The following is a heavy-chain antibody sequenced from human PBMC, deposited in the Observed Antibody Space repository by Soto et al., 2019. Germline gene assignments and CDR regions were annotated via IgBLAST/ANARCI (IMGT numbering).Heavy chain of an antibody. D-gene: IGHD3-16*01. CDR2: IYYSGST. J-gene: IGHJ6*03. CDR3: AREPPLGGYYYYYMDV. CDR1: GGSISSGGYY. Sequence: SETLSLTCTVSGGSISSGGYYWSWVRQHPGKGLEWIGYIYYSGSTYYNPSLKSRVTISVDTSKNQFSLKLSSVTAADTAVYYCAREPPLGGYYYYYMDVWRNGTPVTSP. V-gene: IGHV4-31*03.